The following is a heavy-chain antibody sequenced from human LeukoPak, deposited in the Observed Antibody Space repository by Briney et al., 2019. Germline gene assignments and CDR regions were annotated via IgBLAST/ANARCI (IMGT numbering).Heavy chain of an antibody. V-gene: IGHV3-23*01. CDR2: ISGSGGNT. CDR3: AKDEMTTVVNEGGFDY. D-gene: IGHD4-23*01. J-gene: IGHJ4*02. Sequence: GGSLRLSCAASGFIVSSKYMSWVRQAPGKGLEWVSTISGSGGNTYYADSVKGWFTISRDNSKNTLYLQMNSLRAEDTAVYYCAKDEMTTVVNEGGFDYWGQGTLVTVSS. CDR1: GFIVSSKY.